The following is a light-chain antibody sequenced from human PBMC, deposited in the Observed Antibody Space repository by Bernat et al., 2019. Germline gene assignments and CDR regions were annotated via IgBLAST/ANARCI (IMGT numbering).Light chain of an antibody. CDR1: NIGSKS. Sequence: SFVLIQPPSVSVAPGKTATISCGGKNIGSKSVHWYQQRPGQAPVLVIYYDRDRPSGIPERFSGSNSGNTATLTISRVEVGDEADYYCQVWNNDNEGVFGTGTKVTV. CDR2: YDR. J-gene: IGLJ1*01. V-gene: IGLV3-21*04. CDR3: QVWNNDNEGV.